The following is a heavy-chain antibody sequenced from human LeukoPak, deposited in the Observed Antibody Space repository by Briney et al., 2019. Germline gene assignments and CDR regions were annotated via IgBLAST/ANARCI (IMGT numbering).Heavy chain of an antibody. V-gene: IGHV3-15*01. CDR1: GFTFNNAW. Sequence: AGGFLRLSCAASGFTFNNAWMSWVRQAPGKGLEWVGRIKSKTDGGTTDYAAPVKGRFTISRDDSKNTLYLQMNSLKTEDTAVYYCTTPYYYDSSGYPYWGQGTLVTVSS. CDR3: TTPYYYDSSGYPY. D-gene: IGHD3-22*01. CDR2: IKSKTDGGTT. J-gene: IGHJ4*02.